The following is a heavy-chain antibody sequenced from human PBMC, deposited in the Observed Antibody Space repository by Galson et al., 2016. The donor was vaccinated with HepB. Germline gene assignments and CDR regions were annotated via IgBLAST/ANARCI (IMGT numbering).Heavy chain of an antibody. J-gene: IGHJ4*02. CDR1: EFTFSTYG. CDR3: AREMHVAAAAAFDF. CDR2: IWHDGSNK. D-gene: IGHD6-13*01. V-gene: IGHV3-33*01. Sequence: SLRLSCAASEFTFSTYGMHWVRQTPGKGLEWVALIWHDGSNKYYADSVKGRFTISRDNPKHPLYLQMNSLKVEDTAVYYCAREMHVAAAAAFDFWGRGTLVTVSS.